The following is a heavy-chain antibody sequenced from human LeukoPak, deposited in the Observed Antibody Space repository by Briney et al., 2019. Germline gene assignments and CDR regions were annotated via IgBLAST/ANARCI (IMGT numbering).Heavy chain of an antibody. Sequence: SETLSLTCTVSGGSISSSSYYWGWIRQPPGKGLEGIGSIYYSGSTYYNPSLKSRVTISVDTSKNQFSLKLSSVTAADTAVYYCASGEDDFWSEIDYWGQGTLVTVSS. CDR2: IYYSGST. CDR1: GGSISSSSYY. D-gene: IGHD3-3*01. CDR3: ASGEDDFWSEIDY. J-gene: IGHJ4*02. V-gene: IGHV4-39*01.